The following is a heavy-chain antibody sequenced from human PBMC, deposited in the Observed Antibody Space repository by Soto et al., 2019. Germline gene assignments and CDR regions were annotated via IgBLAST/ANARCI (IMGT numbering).Heavy chain of an antibody. CDR1: GFTFSSYA. V-gene: IGHV3-23*01. CDR3: AKNRNHLRFLEWHTTEYYFDY. D-gene: IGHD3-3*01. Sequence: GGSLRLSCAASGFTFSSYAMSWVRQAPGKGLEWVSAISGSGGNTYYAYSVKGRFTISRDKSKNTLYLQMNSLRAEDTAIYDCAKNRNHLRFLEWHTTEYYFDYWGQGTLVTVSS. CDR2: ISGSGGNT. J-gene: IGHJ4*02.